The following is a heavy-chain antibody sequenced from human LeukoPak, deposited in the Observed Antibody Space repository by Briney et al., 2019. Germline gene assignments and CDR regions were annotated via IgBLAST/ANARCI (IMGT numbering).Heavy chain of an antibody. J-gene: IGHJ3*02. CDR1: GYSFTSYW. V-gene: IGHV5-51*01. D-gene: IGHD3-10*01. CDR3: ATNSMFRGIHAFEI. Sequence: GESLKISCKGSGYSFTSYWIGWVRQMPGKGLEWMGIIYPGDSDTRYSPSFQGQVTISADKSISTAYLQWSSLEASDSAMYYCATNSMFRGIHAFEIWGQGTMVTVSS. CDR2: IYPGDSDT.